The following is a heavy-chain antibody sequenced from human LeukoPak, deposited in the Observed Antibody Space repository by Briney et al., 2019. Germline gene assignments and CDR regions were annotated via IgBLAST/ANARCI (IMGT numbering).Heavy chain of an antibody. CDR2: MNPNSGNT. CDR1: GYTFTSYD. CDR3: RRRHTILDLYYYYYMDV. D-gene: IGHD3-9*01. Sequence: GASVKVYCKASGYTFTSYDINWARQATGQVLEGIRSMNPNSGNTGYAQKFQGRVTMTRNTSISTAYMELSSLRSEDTVLFSSRRRHTILDLYYYYYMDVWGKGTTVTISS. J-gene: IGHJ6*03. V-gene: IGHV1-8*01.